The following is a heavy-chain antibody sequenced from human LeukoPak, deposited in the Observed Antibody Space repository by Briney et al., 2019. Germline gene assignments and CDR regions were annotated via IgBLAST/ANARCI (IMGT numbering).Heavy chain of an antibody. D-gene: IGHD2-15*01. Sequence: PGGSLRLSCAASGSTFNNAWMNWVRQAPGKGLEWVGRIKSKTDGGTTDYAAPVKGRFTISRDDSKNTLYLQMNSLKTEDTAVYYCTIYYCSGGSCPDYWGQGTLVTVSS. CDR1: GSTFNNAW. CDR3: TIYYCSGGSCPDY. V-gene: IGHV3-15*01. CDR2: IKSKTDGGTT. J-gene: IGHJ4*02.